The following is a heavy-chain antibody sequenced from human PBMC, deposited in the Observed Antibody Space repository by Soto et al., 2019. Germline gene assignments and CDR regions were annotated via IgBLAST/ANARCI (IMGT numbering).Heavy chain of an antibody. D-gene: IGHD7-27*01. Sequence: QVQLVQSGAEVKKPGASVKVSCKASVYTFTGYYMHWVRQAPGQGLEWMGWINPNSGGTNYAQKFQGRVTITRDTSTSTAYMELSRLRSDDTAVYYCARAPTGAVPYYYYYGMDVWGQGTTVTVSS. CDR1: VYTFTGYY. CDR3: ARAPTGAVPYYYYYGMDV. V-gene: IGHV1-2*02. J-gene: IGHJ6*02. CDR2: INPNSGGT.